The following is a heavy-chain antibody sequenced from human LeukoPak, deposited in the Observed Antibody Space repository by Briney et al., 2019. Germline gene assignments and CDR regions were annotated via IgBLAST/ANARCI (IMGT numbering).Heavy chain of an antibody. CDR1: GFTFDDYD. Sequence: GRSLRLSCAASGFTFDDYDTHWVRQAPGKGLEWVSGSSWNSGSIGYADSVKGRFTIFRDNAKNSLYLQMNSLRAEDTALYYCAKDRKGPLNYLYIDVGGKGTTVTVSS. CDR2: SSWNSGSI. J-gene: IGHJ6*03. D-gene: IGHD1-7*01. V-gene: IGHV3-9*01. CDR3: AKDRKGPLNYLYIDV.